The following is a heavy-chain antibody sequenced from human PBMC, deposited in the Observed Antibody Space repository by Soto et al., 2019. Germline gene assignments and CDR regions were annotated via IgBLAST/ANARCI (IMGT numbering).Heavy chain of an antibody. D-gene: IGHD2-2*01. CDR1: GYTFATHW. CDR2: IYPGDSDT. CDR3: AKHEGYCSTTTCSNFDY. V-gene: IGHV5-51*01. Sequence: PGESLKISCKGSGYTFATHWIAWVRQMPGKGLEWMGIIYPGDSDTRYSPSFQGQVTISADKSFNTAYLHWSSLKASDTAIYYCAKHEGYCSTTTCSNFDYWGQGTLVTVSS. J-gene: IGHJ4*02.